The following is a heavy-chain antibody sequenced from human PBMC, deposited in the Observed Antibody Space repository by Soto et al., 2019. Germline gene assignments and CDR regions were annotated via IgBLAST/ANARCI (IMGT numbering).Heavy chain of an antibody. J-gene: IGHJ6*02. Sequence: PGESLKISCKGSGYSFTSYWIGWVRQMPGKGLGWMGIIYPGDSDTRYSPSFQGQVTISADKSISTAYLQWSSLKASDTAMYYCARHAAIDSYYYYYYGMDVWGQGTTVTVSS. CDR2: IYPGDSDT. CDR1: GYSFTSYW. CDR3: ARHAAIDSYYYYYYGMDV. V-gene: IGHV5-51*01.